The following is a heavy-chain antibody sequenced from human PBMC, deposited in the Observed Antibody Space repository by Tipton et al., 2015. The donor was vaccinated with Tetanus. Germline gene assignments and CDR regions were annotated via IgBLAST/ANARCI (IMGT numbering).Heavy chain of an antibody. CDR3: ARQQVDYYDSSGYSPFDY. Sequence: QLVQSGAEVKKPGESLKISCKGSGYSFTTYWIGWVRQMPGKGLEWLGIIYPGDSDTRYSPSFQGQVTISADKSISTAYLQWSSLKASDTAMYYCARQQVDYYDSSGYSPFDYWGQGTLVTVSS. J-gene: IGHJ4*02. D-gene: IGHD3-22*01. CDR1: GYSFTTYW. CDR2: IYPGDSDT. V-gene: IGHV5-51*01.